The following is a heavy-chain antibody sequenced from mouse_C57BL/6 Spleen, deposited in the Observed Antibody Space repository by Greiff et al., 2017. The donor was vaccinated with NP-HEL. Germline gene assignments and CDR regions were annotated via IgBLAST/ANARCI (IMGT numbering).Heavy chain of an antibody. J-gene: IGHJ4*01. Sequence: QVQLKQPGTELVKPGASVKLSCKASGYTFTSYWMHWVKQRPGQGLEWIGNINPSNGGTNYNEKFKSKATLTVDKSSSTAYMQLSSLTSEDSAVYYCARSYYYGSSYPAYAMDYWGQGTSVTVSS. D-gene: IGHD1-1*01. CDR2: INPSNGGT. CDR1: GYTFTSYW. CDR3: ARSYYYGSSYPAYAMDY. V-gene: IGHV1-53*01.